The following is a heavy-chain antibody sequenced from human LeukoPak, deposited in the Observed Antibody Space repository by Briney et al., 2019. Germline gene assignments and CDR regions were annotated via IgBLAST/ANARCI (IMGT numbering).Heavy chain of an antibody. CDR2: IYYSGST. D-gene: IGHD4-17*01. J-gene: IGHJ4*02. Sequence: SETLSLTCTVSGGSISSYYWSWIRQPPGKGLEWIGYIYYSGSTNYNPSLKSRVTISVDTSKNQFSLKLSSVTAAGTAVYYCARDLLTYGYFDYWGQGTLVTVSS. CDR3: ARDLLTYGYFDY. CDR1: GGSISSYY. V-gene: IGHV4-59*01.